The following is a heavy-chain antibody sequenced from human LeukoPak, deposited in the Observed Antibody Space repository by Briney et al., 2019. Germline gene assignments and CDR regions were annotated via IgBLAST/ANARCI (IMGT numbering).Heavy chain of an antibody. V-gene: IGHV3-53*01. Sequence: EGSLRLSCAASGFTVSSNYMSWVRQAPGKGLEWVSVIYSGGSTYYADSVKGRFTISRDNSKNTLYLQMNSLRAEDTAVYYCARARGYAFDIWGQGTMATVSS. CDR2: IYSGGST. CDR1: GFTVSSNY. CDR3: ARARGYAFDI. J-gene: IGHJ3*02.